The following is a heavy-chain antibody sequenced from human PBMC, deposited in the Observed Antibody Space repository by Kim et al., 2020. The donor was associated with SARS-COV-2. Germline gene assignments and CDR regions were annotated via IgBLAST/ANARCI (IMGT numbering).Heavy chain of an antibody. Sequence: GESLKISCKGSGYSFTSYWIGWVRQMPGKGLEWMGIIYPGDSDTRYSPSFQGQVTISADKSISTAYLQWSSLKASDTAMYYCARGPSAYQLLSWFDPWGQGTLVTVSS. CDR1: GYSFTSYW. CDR2: IYPGDSDT. J-gene: IGHJ5*02. CDR3: ARGPSAYQLLSWFDP. D-gene: IGHD2-2*01. V-gene: IGHV5-51*01.